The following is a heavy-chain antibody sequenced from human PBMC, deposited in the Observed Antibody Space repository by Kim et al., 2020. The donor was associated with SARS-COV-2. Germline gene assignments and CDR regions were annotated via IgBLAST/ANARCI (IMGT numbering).Heavy chain of an antibody. CDR2: IYPSDSDT. V-gene: IGHV5-51*01. CDR1: GYSFTSYW. Sequence: GESLKISCKESGYSFTSYWIGWVRQMPGKGLEWVGIIYPSDSDTRYSPSFQGQVIISVDKSISTAYLQWSSLRASDTAMYYCARMGWEWFGETKGFDYWGQGTLVTVSS. CDR3: ARMGWEWFGETKGFDY. J-gene: IGHJ4*02. D-gene: IGHD3-10*01.